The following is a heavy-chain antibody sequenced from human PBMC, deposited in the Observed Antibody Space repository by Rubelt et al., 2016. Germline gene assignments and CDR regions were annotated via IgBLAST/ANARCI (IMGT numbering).Heavy chain of an antibody. CDR2: ISAYNGNT. CDR1: GYTFTSYG. J-gene: IGHJ4*02. Sequence: QVQLVQSGAEVKKPGASVKVSCKASGYTFTSYGISWVRQAPGQGLEWMGWISAYNGNTNYAQKRQGRVTMTTDTSTSTAYMELRSLRSDDTAVYYCARDLPPFRRYNWNFPLDYWGQGTLVTVSS. V-gene: IGHV1-18*01. CDR3: ARDLPPFRRYNWNFPLDY. D-gene: IGHD1-7*01.